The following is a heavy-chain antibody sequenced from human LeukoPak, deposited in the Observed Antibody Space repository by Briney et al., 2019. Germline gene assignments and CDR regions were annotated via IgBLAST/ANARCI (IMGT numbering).Heavy chain of an antibody. CDR3: AKDDSTGVAVAGNDY. V-gene: IGHV3-23*01. Sequence: PGGSLRLSCAVSGFTFSSYAMSWVRQAPGKGLEWVSAISGSGGSTYYADSVKGRLTISRDNSKNTLYLQMNSLRAEDTAVYYCAKDDSTGVAVAGNDYWGQGTLVTVSS. D-gene: IGHD6-19*01. CDR1: GFTFSSYA. J-gene: IGHJ4*02. CDR2: ISGSGGST.